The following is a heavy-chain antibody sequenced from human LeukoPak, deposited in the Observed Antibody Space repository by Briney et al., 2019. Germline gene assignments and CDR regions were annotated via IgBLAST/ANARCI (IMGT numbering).Heavy chain of an antibody. V-gene: IGHV4-59*08. J-gene: IGHJ4*02. D-gene: IGHD3-16*01. Sequence: SETLSLTCTVSGDSISGYYWSWIRQPPGKGLECIGYIYSSGNTNYSPSLKSRVTISVDTAKNQFSLRLYSVTAADTAVYYCARRQYWGFFDYWGQGTLVTVSS. CDR3: ARRQYWGFFDY. CDR2: IYSSGNT. CDR1: GDSISGYY.